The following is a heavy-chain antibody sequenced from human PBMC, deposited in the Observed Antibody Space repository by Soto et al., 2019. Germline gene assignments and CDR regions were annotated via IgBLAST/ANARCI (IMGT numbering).Heavy chain of an antibody. Sequence: ASVKVSCKVTGYLFTSYGISWVRQAPGQGLEWMGWVSGYNGDTNYAQKHQGRVTVTTDTSTSTAYMELRSLRSDDTAVYYCARNVRVHCSGDHCNNYYGMDHLDPGTTITVCS. J-gene: IGHJ6*02. V-gene: IGHV1-18*01. D-gene: IGHD2-15*01. CDR2: VSGYNGDT. CDR1: GYLFTSYG. CDR3: ARNVRVHCSGDHCNNYYGMDH.